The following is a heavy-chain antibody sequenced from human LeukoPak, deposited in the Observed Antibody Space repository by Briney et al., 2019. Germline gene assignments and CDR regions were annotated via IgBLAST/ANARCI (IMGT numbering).Heavy chain of an antibody. Sequence: SETLSLTCTVSGGSISSGGYYWSWIRQHPGKGLEWIGYIYYSGSTYYNPSLKSRITISVDTSKNQFSLKRSSVTAADTAVYYCARVSLSGGYRVDYWGQGTLVTVSS. CDR3: ARVSLSGGYRVDY. J-gene: IGHJ4*02. CDR2: IYYSGST. D-gene: IGHD5-12*01. V-gene: IGHV4-31*03. CDR1: GGSISSGGYY.